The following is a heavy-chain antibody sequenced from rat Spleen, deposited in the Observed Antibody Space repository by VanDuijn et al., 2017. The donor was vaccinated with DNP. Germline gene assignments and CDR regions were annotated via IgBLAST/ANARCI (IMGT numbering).Heavy chain of an antibody. CDR1: GFSLTSYG. Sequence: QVQLKESGPGLVQPSPTLSLTCTVSGFSLTSYGVSWVRQPPGKCLEWIAAIWSGRSTDYNSSLKSRLSISRDTYKSQVLLKMNSLQTEDTGMYFCARCLLYLRYVDCWGQGVMVTVSS. CDR3: ARCLLYLRYVDC. V-gene: IGHV2-16*01. D-gene: IGHD1-2*01. CDR2: IWSGRST. J-gene: IGHJ2*01.